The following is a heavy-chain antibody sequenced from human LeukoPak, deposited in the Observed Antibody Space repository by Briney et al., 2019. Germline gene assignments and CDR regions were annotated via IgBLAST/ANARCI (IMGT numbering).Heavy chain of an antibody. J-gene: IGHJ4*02. Sequence: ASVKVSCKASGYTFTSYDINWVRQATGQGLEWMVWMDTNSGNTGYAQKFQGRVTMTRNTSISTAYMELSSLRSEDTAVYYCARGPIPSIAARPPAKKYYFDDWGQGSLVTVSS. CDR3: ARGPIPSIAARPPAKKYYFDD. V-gene: IGHV1-8*01. D-gene: IGHD6-6*01. CDR2: MDTNSGNT. CDR1: GYTFTSYD.